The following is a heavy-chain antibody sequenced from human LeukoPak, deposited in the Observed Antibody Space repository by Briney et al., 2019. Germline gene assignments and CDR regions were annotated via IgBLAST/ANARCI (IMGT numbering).Heavy chain of an antibody. CDR2: INPNSGGT. Sequence: ASVKVSCKASGYTFTGYFMHWVRQAPGQGLEWMGWINPNSGGTNYSLKFQGRVTMTGDTSISTAYMELSRLRSDDTAVYYCAREYILTAYYGDYWGQGTLVTVSS. V-gene: IGHV1-2*02. CDR3: AREYILTAYYGDY. J-gene: IGHJ4*02. CDR1: GYTFTGYF. D-gene: IGHD3-9*01.